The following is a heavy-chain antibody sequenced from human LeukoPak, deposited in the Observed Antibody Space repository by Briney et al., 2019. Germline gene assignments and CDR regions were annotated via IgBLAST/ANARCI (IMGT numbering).Heavy chain of an antibody. CDR2: ISYDGSNK. CDR1: GFTFSSYA. D-gene: IGHD2-15*01. Sequence: GRSLRLSCAASGFTFSSYAMHWVRQAPGKGLEWVAVISYDGSNKYYADSVKDRFTISRDNSKNTLYLQMNSLRAEDTAVYYCARVEVVVVVAALFDAFDIWGQGTMVTVSS. CDR3: ARVEVVVVVAALFDAFDI. V-gene: IGHV3-30*04. J-gene: IGHJ3*02.